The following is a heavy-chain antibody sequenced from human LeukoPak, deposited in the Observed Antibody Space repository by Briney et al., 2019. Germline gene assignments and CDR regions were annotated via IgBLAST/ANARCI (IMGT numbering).Heavy chain of an antibody. CDR3: ARQLGYCSSTSCYAVYFDY. Sequence: SEALSLTCSVSGGSISSYYWSWFRQPPGRGLEWIGYIDNTESTNYNPSLKSRVTISVDTSKNQFSLKLSSVTAADTAVYYCARQLGYCSSTSCYAVYFDYWGQGTLVTVSS. D-gene: IGHD2-2*01. J-gene: IGHJ4*02. CDR2: IDNTEST. V-gene: IGHV4-59*08. CDR1: GGSISSYY.